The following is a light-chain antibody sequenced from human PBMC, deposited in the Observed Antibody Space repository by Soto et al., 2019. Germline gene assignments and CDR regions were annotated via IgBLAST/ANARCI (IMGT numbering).Light chain of an antibody. V-gene: IGKV1-27*01. J-gene: IGKJ3*01. Sequence: DIQMTQSPSSLSASVGDRVTITCRASQDIYHYLAWYQQRPGQAPNLLIYHASTLQSGVPSRFSGSGSGTDFTLTISSLQPEDVASYYCQNYYRASAVFTFGPGTKVDLK. CDR1: QDIYHY. CDR2: HAS. CDR3: QNYYRASAVFT.